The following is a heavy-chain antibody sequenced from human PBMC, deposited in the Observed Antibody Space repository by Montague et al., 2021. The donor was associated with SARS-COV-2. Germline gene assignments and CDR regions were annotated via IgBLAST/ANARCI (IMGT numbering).Heavy chain of an antibody. V-gene: IGHV3-20*04. CDR2: INWNGGST. J-gene: IGHJ4*02. D-gene: IGHD3-9*01. Sequence: SLRLSCAASGFTFGDYGMSWVRQAPGKGLEWVSGINWNGGSTGYADSVKGRFTISRDNAKNSLYLQMNSLRAEDTALYYCARGLMMYYDILTGNYTHPLDYWGREPWSPSPQ. CDR1: GFTFGDYG. CDR3: ARGLMMYYDILTGNYTHPLDY.